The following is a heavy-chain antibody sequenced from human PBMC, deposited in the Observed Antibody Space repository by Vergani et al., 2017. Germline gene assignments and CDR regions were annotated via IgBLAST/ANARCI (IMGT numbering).Heavy chain of an antibody. Sequence: QVQLQESGPGLVKPSQTLSLTCTVSGGSISSGGYYWSWIRQHPGKGLEWIGYIYYSGSTYYNPSLKSRVTISVDTSKNQFSLKLSSVTAADTAVSYCARGRGYCGSTGCAINWFDPGGQETLVTVSS. D-gene: IGHD2-2*01. V-gene: IGHV4-31*03. J-gene: IGHJ5*02. CDR3: ARGRGYCGSTGCAINWFDP. CDR2: IYYSGST. CDR1: GGSISSGGYY.